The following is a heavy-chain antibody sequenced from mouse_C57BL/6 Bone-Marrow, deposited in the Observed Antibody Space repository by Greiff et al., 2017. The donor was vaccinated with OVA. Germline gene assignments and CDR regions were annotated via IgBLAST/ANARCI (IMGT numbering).Heavy chain of an antibody. Sequence: QSGAELVRPGASVKMSCKASGYTFTSYNMHWVKQTPRQGLEWIGAIYPGNGDTSYNQKFKGKATLTVDKSSSTAYMELNSLTSEDSAVYYCARGDDGYYVGYWGQGTTLTVSS. V-gene: IGHV1-12*01. CDR2: IYPGNGDT. CDR1: GYTFTSYN. CDR3: ARGDDGYYVGY. J-gene: IGHJ2*01. D-gene: IGHD2-3*01.